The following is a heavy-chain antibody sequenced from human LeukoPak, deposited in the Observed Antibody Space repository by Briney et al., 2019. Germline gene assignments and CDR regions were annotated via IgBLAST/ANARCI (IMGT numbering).Heavy chain of an antibody. D-gene: IGHD3-22*01. CDR2: TYYTSKWYH. V-gene: IGHV6-1*01. CDR3: AREVGNVFGY. J-gene: IGHJ4*02. CDR1: GDSVSRNTAA. Sequence: PSQTLSLTCGISGDSVSRNTAAWNWIRQSPSRGLEWLGRTYYTSKWYHDYALSVKSRITINPDTSKNQVSLQLNSVSPEDTAVYYCAREVGNVFGYWGQGTLVTVSS.